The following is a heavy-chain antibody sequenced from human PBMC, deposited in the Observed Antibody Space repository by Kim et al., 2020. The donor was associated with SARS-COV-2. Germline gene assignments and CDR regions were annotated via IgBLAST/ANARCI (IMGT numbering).Heavy chain of an antibody. D-gene: IGHD3-9*01. J-gene: IGHJ6*02. V-gene: IGHV1-2*04. CDR2: INPNSGGT. Sequence: ASVKVSCKASGYTFTGYYMHWVRQAPGQGLEWMGWINPNSGGTNYAQKFQGWVTMTRDTSISTAYMELSRLRSDDTAVYYCARVKGGYYDILTGQHYYYGMDVWGQGTTVTVSS. CDR1: GYTFTGYY. CDR3: ARVKGGYYDILTGQHYYYGMDV.